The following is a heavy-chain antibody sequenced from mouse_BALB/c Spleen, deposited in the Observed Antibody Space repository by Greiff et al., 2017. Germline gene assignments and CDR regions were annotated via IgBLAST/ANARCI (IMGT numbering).Heavy chain of an antibody. D-gene: IGHD1-1*01. CDR1: GFNIKDYY. CDR3: AREYYGTWYFDV. J-gene: IGHJ1*01. CDR2: IDPENGNT. Sequence: VQLQQSGAELVRPGALVKLSCKASGFNIKDYYMHWVKQRPEQGLEWIGWIDPENGNTIYDPKFQGKATITADTSSNTAYLQLSSLTSEDTAVYYCAREYYGTWYFDVWGAGTTVTVSS. V-gene: IGHV14-1*02.